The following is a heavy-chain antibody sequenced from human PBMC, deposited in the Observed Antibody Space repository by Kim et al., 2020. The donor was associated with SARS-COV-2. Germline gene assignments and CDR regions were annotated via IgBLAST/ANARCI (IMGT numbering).Heavy chain of an antibody. Sequence: VSVKSRITINPDPSKNQFSLQLNSVTPEDTAVYYCARGAAPDTAFDIWGQGTMVTVSS. J-gene: IGHJ3*02. V-gene: IGHV6-1*01. CDR3: ARGAAPDTAFDI. D-gene: IGHD6-6*01.